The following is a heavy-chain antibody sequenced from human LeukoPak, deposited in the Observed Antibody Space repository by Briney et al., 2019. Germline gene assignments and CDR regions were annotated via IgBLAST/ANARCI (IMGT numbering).Heavy chain of an antibody. CDR3: ARLSTATRHWLAASDI. CDR2: INPDAGDT. Sequence: GASVKVSCKASGYTFTDYFMYWVRQAPGQGLEWMGRINPDAGDTNYAQTFQGRITMTRDTSISTAYMELSSLKSDDTAVYYCARLSTATRHWLAASDIWGQGTVVTASS. J-gene: IGHJ3*02. V-gene: IGHV1-2*06. CDR1: GYTFTDYF. D-gene: IGHD6-19*01.